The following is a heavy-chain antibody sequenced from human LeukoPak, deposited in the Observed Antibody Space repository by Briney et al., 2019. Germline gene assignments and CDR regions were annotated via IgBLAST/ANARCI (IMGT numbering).Heavy chain of an antibody. D-gene: IGHD1-26*01. Sequence: PSETLSLTCAVPGGSISSPNWWTWVRQPPGKGLEWIGEIYRSGSTNYNPSLKSRVTMSVGKSKNQFSLKMTSVTDADTAVYYCARVPYSRSYYGHDAFDIWGQGTMVTVSS. V-gene: IGHV4-4*02. CDR2: IYRSGST. CDR3: ARVPYSRSYYGHDAFDI. CDR1: GGSISSPNW. J-gene: IGHJ3*02.